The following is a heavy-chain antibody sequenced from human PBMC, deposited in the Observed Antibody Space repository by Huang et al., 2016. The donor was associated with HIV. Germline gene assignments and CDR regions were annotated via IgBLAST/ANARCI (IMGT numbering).Heavy chain of an antibody. J-gene: IGHJ4*02. CDR1: GFSISSYW. CDR3: ARDPRIQSWLNFFDY. CDR2: INSGGSST. V-gene: IGHV3-74*01. Sequence: EVQLVESGGGLVQPGGSLRLSCAASGFSISSYWMHWVRHAPGKGLVGVSRINSGGSSTSYADSGKCRFTISRDNAKNTLYLQMNSLRAEDTAVYYCARDPRIQSWLNFFDYWGQGTLVSVSS. D-gene: IGHD3-22*01.